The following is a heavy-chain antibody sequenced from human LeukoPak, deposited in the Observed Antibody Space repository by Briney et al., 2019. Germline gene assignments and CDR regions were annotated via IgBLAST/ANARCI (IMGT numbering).Heavy chain of an antibody. CDR2: IKQDGSEK. CDR3: ARRRDNWNDPLSTYYYYYMDV. J-gene: IGHJ6*03. V-gene: IGHV3-7*01. CDR1: GFTFSSYW. Sequence: GGSLRLSCAASGFTFSSYWMSWVRQAPGKGLEWVANIKQDGSEKYYVDSVKGRFTISRDNDKNSLYLQMNSRRAEDTAVYYCARRRDNWNDPLSTYYYYYMDVWGKGTTVTVSS. D-gene: IGHD1-1*01.